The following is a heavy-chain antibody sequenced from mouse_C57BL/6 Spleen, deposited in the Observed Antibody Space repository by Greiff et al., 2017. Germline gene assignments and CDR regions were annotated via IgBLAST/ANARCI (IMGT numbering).Heavy chain of an antibody. V-gene: IGHV8-12*01. Sequence: QVTLKESGPGILQSSQTLSLTCSFSGFSLSTSGMGVSWIRQPSGKGLEWLAHIYWDDDKRYNPSLKSRLTISKDTSRNQVFLKITSVDTADTATYYGARRPSVVAKDWYFDVWGTGTTVTVSS. J-gene: IGHJ1*03. CDR2: IYWDDDK. CDR1: GFSLSTSGMG. CDR3: ARRPSVVAKDWYFDV. D-gene: IGHD1-1*01.